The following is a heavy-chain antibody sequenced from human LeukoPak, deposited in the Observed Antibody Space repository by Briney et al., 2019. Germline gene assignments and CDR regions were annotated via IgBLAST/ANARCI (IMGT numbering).Heavy chain of an antibody. J-gene: IGHJ4*02. V-gene: IGHV3-21*01. CDR2: ISSSSSYI. CDR1: GFTFSSYS. Sequence: PGGSLRLSCAASGFTFSSYSMNWVRQAPGKGLEWVSSISSSSSYIYYADSVKGRFTISRDNAKNSLYLQMNSLRAEDTAVYYCARDIRSGSSSDSWGQGTLVTVSS. CDR3: ARDIRSGSSSDS. D-gene: IGHD6-6*01.